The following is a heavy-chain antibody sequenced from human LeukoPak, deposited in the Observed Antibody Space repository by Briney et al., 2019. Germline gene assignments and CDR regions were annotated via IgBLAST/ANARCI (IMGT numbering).Heavy chain of an antibody. CDR2: ISSSGSTI. CDR1: GFTFSSYE. V-gene: IGHV3-48*03. J-gene: IGHJ3*02. D-gene: IGHD2-21*02. CDR3: ARGQHIVVVTAIPGGAFDI. Sequence: QPGGSLRLSCAASGFTFSSYEMNWVRQAPGKGLEWVSYISSSGSTIYYADSVKGRFTISRDNAKDSLYLQMNSLRAEDTAVYYCARGQHIVVVTAIPGGAFDIWGQGTMVTVSS.